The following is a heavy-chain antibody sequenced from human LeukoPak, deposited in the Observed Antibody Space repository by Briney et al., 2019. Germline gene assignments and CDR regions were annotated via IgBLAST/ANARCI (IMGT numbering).Heavy chain of an antibody. D-gene: IGHD3-3*01. Sequence: SVKVSCKASGGTFSSYAISWVRQAPGQGLEWMGRIIPILGIANYAQKFRGRVTITADKSTSTAYMELSSLRSEDTAVYYCARPARRYYDFWSGSPDWFDPWGQGTLVTVSS. V-gene: IGHV1-69*04. J-gene: IGHJ5*02. CDR1: GGTFSSYA. CDR2: IIPILGIA. CDR3: ARPARRYYDFWSGSPDWFDP.